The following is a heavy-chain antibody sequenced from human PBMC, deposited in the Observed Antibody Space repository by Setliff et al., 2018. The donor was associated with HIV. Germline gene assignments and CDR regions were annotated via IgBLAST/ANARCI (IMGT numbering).Heavy chain of an antibody. D-gene: IGHD6-6*01. CDR3: VRVALAGIAARPFYFDY. Sequence: ASETLSLPCTVSGGSISRNNDYWGWIRQPPGKGLEWIGSVNYRGTTYRNPSLKSRLSISVDTSRGQFSLRLSSVTAADTAAYYCVRVALAGIAARPFYFDYWGQGTLVTVSS. J-gene: IGHJ4*02. CDR2: VNYRGTT. V-gene: IGHV4-39*07. CDR1: GGSISRNNDY.